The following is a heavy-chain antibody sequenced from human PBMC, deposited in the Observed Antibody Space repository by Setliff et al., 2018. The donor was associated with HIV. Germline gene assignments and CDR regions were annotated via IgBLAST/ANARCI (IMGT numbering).Heavy chain of an antibody. Sequence: KPSETLSLTCAVSSASISNYHWSWIRQTPGKGLEWIGSIYTSGTTNYNPSLEGRITTSVDLSKNHFSLNLHSVTAADTAVYYCAIGDEYPGVFQSWGQGKVVTVS. V-gene: IGHV4-4*09. J-gene: IGHJ5*02. CDR1: SASISNYH. D-gene: IGHD2-2*01. CDR3: AIGDEYPGVFQS. CDR2: IYTSGTT.